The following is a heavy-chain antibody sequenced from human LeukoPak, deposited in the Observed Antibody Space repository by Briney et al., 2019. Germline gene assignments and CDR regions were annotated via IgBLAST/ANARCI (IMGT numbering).Heavy chain of an antibody. CDR2: INHSGST. CDR3: ARSPVRVRLHAFDI. D-gene: IGHD3-10*01. J-gene: IGHJ3*02. Sequence: SETLSLTCAVYGGSFSGYYWSWIRQPPGKGLEWIGEINHSGSTNYNPSLTSRVTISVDTSKTQFSLKLSSVTAADTAVYYCARSPVRVRLHAFDIWGQGTMVTVSS. CDR1: GGSFSGYY. V-gene: IGHV4-34*01.